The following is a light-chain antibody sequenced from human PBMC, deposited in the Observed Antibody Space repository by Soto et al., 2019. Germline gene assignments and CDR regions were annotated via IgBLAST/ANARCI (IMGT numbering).Light chain of an antibody. CDR2: EVT. CDR3: RSHTTRSNFYI. J-gene: IGLJ1*01. Sequence: QSVLTQPPSASGSPGQSVTISCTGTSSDVGGYNYVSWYQQEPGKAPKLMIYEVTKRPSGVPDRFSGSKSGNTASLTVSGLQAVDEADYYCRSHTTRSNFYIFGTGTKVTIL. V-gene: IGLV2-8*01. CDR1: SSDVGGYNY.